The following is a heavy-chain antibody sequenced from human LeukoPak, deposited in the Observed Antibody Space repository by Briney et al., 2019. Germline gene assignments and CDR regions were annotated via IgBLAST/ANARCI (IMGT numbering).Heavy chain of an antibody. CDR3: ARRSNYGYYYYMDV. CDR1: GGSISSYY. J-gene: IGHJ6*03. Sequence: PSETLSLTCTVSGGSISSYYWGWIRQPPGKGLEWIGSIYYSGSTYYNPSLKSRVTISVDTSKNQFSLKLSSVTAADTAVYYCARRSNYGYYYYMDVWGKGTTVTVSS. D-gene: IGHD4-11*01. CDR2: IYYSGST. V-gene: IGHV4-39*01.